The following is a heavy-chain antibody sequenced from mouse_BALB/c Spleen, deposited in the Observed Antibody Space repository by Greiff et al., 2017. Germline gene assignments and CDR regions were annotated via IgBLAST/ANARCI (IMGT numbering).Heavy chain of an antibody. CDR3: ARGGNRYDVWFAY. D-gene: IGHD2-14*01. Sequence: EVKLMESGGGLVQPGGSLKLSCAASGFTFSSYGMSWVRQTPDKRLELVATINSNGGSTYYPDSVKGRFTISRDNAKNTLYLQMSSLKSEDTAMYYCARGGNRYDVWFAYWGQGTLVTVSA. J-gene: IGHJ3*01. V-gene: IGHV5-6-3*01. CDR1: GFTFSSYG. CDR2: INSNGGST.